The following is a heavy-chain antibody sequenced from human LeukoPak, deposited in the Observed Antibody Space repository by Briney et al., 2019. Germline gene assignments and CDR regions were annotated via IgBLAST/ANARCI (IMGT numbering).Heavy chain of an antibody. Sequence: SETLSLTCTVSGYSISSGYYWGWIRQPPGKGLEWIGSIYHSGSTYYNPSLRSRVTISVDKSKNQFSLKLSSVTAADTAVYYCARNYDYVWGSYRYAFDIWGQGTMVTVSS. J-gene: IGHJ3*02. D-gene: IGHD3-16*02. V-gene: IGHV4-38-2*02. CDR3: ARNYDYVWGSYRYAFDI. CDR1: GYSISSGYY. CDR2: IYHSGST.